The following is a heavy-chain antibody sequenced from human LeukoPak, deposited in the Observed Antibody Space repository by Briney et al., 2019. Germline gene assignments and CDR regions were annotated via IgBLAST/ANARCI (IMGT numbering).Heavy chain of an antibody. CDR1: GGSFSGYY. V-gene: IGHV4-34*01. J-gene: IGHJ4*02. Sequence: SETLSLTCAVYGGSFSGYYWSWIRQPPGKGPEWIGEINHSGSTNYNPSLKSRVTISVDTSKNQFSLKLSSVTAADTAVYYCACQRGGYSHKRPFDYWGQGTLVTVSS. CDR3: ACQRGGYSHKRPFDY. CDR2: INHSGST. D-gene: IGHD5-18*01.